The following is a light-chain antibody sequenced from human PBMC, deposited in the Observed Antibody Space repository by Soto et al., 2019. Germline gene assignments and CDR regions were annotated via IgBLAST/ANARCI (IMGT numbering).Light chain of an antibody. J-gene: IGKJ4*01. CDR3: QQYNTWPPLT. V-gene: IGKV3-15*01. CDR1: QSVSNN. Sequence: EMAMTQSPDTLSVSPGERATLSRRASQSVSNNLAWYQQKPGQAPRLLIYGASTRATGIPARFSGSGSGTEFTLSISSLQPEDSAVYYCQQYNTWPPLTFGGGTKVEIK. CDR2: GAS.